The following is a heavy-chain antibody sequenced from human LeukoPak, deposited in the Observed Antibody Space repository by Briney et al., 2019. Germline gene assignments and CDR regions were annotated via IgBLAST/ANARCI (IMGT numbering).Heavy chain of an antibody. J-gene: IGHJ4*02. V-gene: IGHV4-59*01. D-gene: IGHD6-19*01. CDR1: GGSISSYY. CDR2: IYYSGST. CDR3: ARIGYSSLLDY. Sequence: PSETLSLTCTVSGGSISSYYWSWIRQPPGKGLEWIGYIYYSGSTNYNPSLKSRVTISVDTSKNQFSLKLSSVTAADTAVYYCARIGYSSLLDYWGQGTLVTVSS.